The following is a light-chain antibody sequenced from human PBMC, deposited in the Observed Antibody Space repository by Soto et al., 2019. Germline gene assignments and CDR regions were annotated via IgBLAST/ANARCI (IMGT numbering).Light chain of an antibody. J-gene: IGKJ1*01. CDR3: QQYGGSPRT. CDR2: GAS. Sequence: DIVLTQSPGTLSLSPGEGATLSCRASQSISSNFLAWYQQKRGQAPRLLIHGASNRATGIPDRFSGSGSGTDFTLTITRLEPEDFAVYYCQQYGGSPRTFGQGTKVDIK. CDR1: QSISSNF. V-gene: IGKV3-20*01.